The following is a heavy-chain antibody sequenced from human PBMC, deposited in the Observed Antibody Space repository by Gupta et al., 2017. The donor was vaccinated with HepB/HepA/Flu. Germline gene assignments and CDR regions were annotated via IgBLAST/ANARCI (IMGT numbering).Heavy chain of an antibody. V-gene: IGHV3-23*01. CDR2: IGSDINP. D-gene: IGHD3-3*01. J-gene: IGHJ6*03. CDR1: GFSISGNA. Sequence: EVQLLESGGGLVQPGGSLTLSCAVSGFSISGNAMSWVRQAPGKGLEWVSGIGSDINPHYADSVRGRFTVSRDNAKNTVYLNINSLRGEDTAVFFCSKDVYFWSDMDVWVKVTTVTVSS. CDR3: SKDVYFWSDMDV.